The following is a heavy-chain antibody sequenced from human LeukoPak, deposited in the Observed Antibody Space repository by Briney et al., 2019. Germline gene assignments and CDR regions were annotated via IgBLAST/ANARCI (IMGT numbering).Heavy chain of an antibody. CDR1: GYTFTSYD. V-gene: IGHV1-8*01. CDR2: MNPNSGNT. Sequence: ASVKVSCKASGYTFTSYDINWVRQATGQGLEWMGWMNPNSGNTGYAQKFQGRVTMTRNTSISTAYMELSSLRSEDTAVYYCARGHRYCSSTSCYFIDYWGXGTLVTVSS. CDR3: ARGHRYCSSTSCYFIDY. D-gene: IGHD2-2*01. J-gene: IGHJ4*02.